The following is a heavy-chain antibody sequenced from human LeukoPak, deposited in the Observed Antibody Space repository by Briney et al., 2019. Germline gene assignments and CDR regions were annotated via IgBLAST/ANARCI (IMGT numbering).Heavy chain of an antibody. CDR3: ARGDCISTSCSSGHFAY. J-gene: IGHJ4*02. D-gene: IGHD2-2*01. CDR2: ISSSGTTI. Sequence: GGSLRLSCAASGFTFSDYYMTWIRQAPGKGLEWVSYISSSGTTIYYADSVKGRFTISRDNAKNSLYLQMNSLRAEDTAVYYCARGDCISTSCSSGHFAYWGRGTLVTVSS. CDR1: GFTFSDYY. V-gene: IGHV3-11*01.